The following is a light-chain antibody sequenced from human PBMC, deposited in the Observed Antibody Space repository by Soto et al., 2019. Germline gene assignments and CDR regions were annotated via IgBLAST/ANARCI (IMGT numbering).Light chain of an antibody. CDR1: QGVSRK. CDR3: PQYHTWPIT. CDR2: GAS. J-gene: IGKJ4*01. V-gene: IGKV3-15*01. Sequence: IEMSKSPSTLAACIGDKDTFSCRASQGVSRKLAWYQHKPGQAPRLLISGASTGATGIPARFSGSGSGTEFTLTISSLQSEDCAIYYCPQYHTWPITFGGGTKADIK.